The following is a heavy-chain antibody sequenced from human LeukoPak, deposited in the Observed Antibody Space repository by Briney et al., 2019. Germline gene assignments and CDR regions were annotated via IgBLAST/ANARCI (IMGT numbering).Heavy chain of an antibody. CDR1: GGSFSGYY. V-gene: IGHV4-34*01. J-gene: IGHJ4*02. CDR2: INHSGST. Sequence: SETLSLTCAVYGGSFSGYYWSWIRQPPGKGLEWIGEINHSGSTNYNPSLKSRVRISVETSKNQFSLRLSSVTAADTAVYFCARGILRDYYDSSGFYHRGGVGYWGQGTLVTVSS. D-gene: IGHD3-22*01. CDR3: ARGILRDYYDSSGFYHRGGVGY.